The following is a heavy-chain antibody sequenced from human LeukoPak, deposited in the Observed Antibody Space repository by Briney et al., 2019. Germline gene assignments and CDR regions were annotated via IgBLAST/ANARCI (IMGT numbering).Heavy chain of an antibody. CDR1: EFTFSSYW. J-gene: IGHJ4*02. Sequence: GGSLRLSCAASEFTFSSYWMHWVRQAPGEGLVWVSRSNSDETSKSYADSVKGRFTVSRDNAKNTLYLQMTNLRAEDTAVYYCARDDKYYDILTGYYPPSYYFDYWGQGTLVTVSS. V-gene: IGHV3-74*01. D-gene: IGHD3-9*01. CDR3: ARDDKYYDILTGYYPPSYYFDY. CDR2: SNSDETSK.